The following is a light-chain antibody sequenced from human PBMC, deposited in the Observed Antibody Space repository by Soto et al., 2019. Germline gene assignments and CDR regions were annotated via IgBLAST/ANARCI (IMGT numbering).Light chain of an antibody. CDR2: GNS. J-gene: IGLJ2*01. Sequence: QSVLTQPPSVSGAPGQRVTISCAGSSSNIGAGYDVHWYQQLPGTAPKLLIYGNSNRPSGVPDRFSGSKSGTSASLAITGLQAADEADYYCQSYDSSLSALVFGGGTQLTVL. CDR1: SSNIGAGYD. V-gene: IGLV1-40*01. CDR3: QSYDSSLSALV.